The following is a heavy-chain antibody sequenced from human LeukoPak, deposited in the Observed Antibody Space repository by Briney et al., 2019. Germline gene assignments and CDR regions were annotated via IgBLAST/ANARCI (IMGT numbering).Heavy chain of an antibody. Sequence: SETLSLTCTVSGGSISSHYWSWIRRPPGKGLEWIGYIYYSGSTNYNPSLKSRVTISVDTSKNQFSLKLSSVTAADTAVYYCARDRRNHWGFDYWGQGTLVTVSS. CDR2: IYYSGST. D-gene: IGHD1-14*01. CDR3: ARDRRNHWGFDY. V-gene: IGHV4-59*11. J-gene: IGHJ4*02. CDR1: GGSISSHY.